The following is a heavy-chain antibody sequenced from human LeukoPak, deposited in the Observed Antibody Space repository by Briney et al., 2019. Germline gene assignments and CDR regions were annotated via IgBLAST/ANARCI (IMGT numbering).Heavy chain of an antibody. D-gene: IGHD3-22*01. V-gene: IGHV3-23*01. CDR1: GFTFSNYA. J-gene: IGHJ4*02. CDR3: ASLAESHYYDSNYDY. Sequence: GGSLRLSCAASGFTFSNYAMSWVRQAPGKGLEWVSLISGSGATTHYADSVKGRFTISRDNSKNTLYLQMNSLRAEDTAVYYCASLAESHYYDSNYDYWGQGTLVTVSS. CDR2: ISGSGATT.